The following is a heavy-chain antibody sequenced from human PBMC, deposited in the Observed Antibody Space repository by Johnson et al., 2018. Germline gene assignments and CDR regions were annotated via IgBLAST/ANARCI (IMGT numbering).Heavy chain of an antibody. CDR1: GFIFSSFD. Sequence: VQLQESGGDLVQPGGSXNLSCEASGFIFSSFDMNWFRQAPGKGLEWVSGIHFTGENTYYTDSVKGRFTISRDKPKNTLYLQINSLTADDTAVYFCAKDWDHFDSSGYYDSWGQGTPVTVSS. CDR3: AKDWDHFDSSGYYDS. J-gene: IGHJ4*02. D-gene: IGHD3-22*01. V-gene: IGHV3-23*01. CDR2: IHFTGENT.